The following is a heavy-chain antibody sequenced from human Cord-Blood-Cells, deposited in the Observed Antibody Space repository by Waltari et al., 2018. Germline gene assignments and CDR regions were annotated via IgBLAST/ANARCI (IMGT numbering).Heavy chain of an antibody. D-gene: IGHD1-1*01. CDR2: ITHSGST. V-gene: IGHV4-34*01. J-gene: IGHJ5*02. CDR1: GGYFSGSS. Sequence: QVQLQQWGAGLLKPSETLSLTCAVYGGYFSGSSASGIRQTPGKGLEWIGEITHSGSTNYNPSLKSRVTISVDTSKNQFSLKLSSVTAADTAVYYCARTLYNWNDGGNWFDPWGQGTLVTVSS. CDR3: ARTLYNWNDGGNWFDP.